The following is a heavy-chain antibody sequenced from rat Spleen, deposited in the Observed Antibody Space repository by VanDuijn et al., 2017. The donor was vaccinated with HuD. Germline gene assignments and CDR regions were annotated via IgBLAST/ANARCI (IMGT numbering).Heavy chain of an antibody. D-gene: IGHD4-3*01. Sequence: EVKLVESGGGLVQPGRSLKLSCTASGFNFNDYWMGWVRQAPGKGLKWIGEINEDGSTTNCIPSLMDKFTMSRDNVQNTLYLQMTKLGSEDTASYYCAREGMRGTGTYLDYWSQGVLVTVSS. CDR3: AREGMRGTGTYLDY. V-gene: IGHV4-2*01. CDR1: GFNFNDYW. J-gene: IGHJ2*01. CDR2: INEDGSTT.